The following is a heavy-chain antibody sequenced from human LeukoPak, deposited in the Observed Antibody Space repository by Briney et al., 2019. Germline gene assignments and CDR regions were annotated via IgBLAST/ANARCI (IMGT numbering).Heavy chain of an antibody. CDR1: GYTFTSCD. CDR2: MNPNSGNT. Sequence: ASVKVSCKASGYTFTSCDINWVRQATGQGLEWMGWMNPNSGNTGYAQKFQGRVTMTRNTSISTAYMELSSLRSEDTAVYYCARGIAAAGTGSYFDYWGQGTLVTVSS. V-gene: IGHV1-8*01. J-gene: IGHJ4*02. CDR3: ARGIAAAGTGSYFDY. D-gene: IGHD6-13*01.